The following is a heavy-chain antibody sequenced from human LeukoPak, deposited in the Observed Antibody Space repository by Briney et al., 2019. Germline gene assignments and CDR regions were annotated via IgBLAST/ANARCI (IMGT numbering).Heavy chain of an antibody. J-gene: IGHJ4*02. V-gene: IGHV5-51*01. Sequence: GESLKISCKGSGXXFSXYXXXXXRXXPGXXXXXMXXIYPXDSDTRYSPSFEGQVTISADKSSSTAYLQWSSLKASDTAMXYCARRTGLATLDYWGQGTLVTVSS. CDR2: IYPXDSDT. CDR3: ARRTGLATLDY. D-gene: IGHD2-8*02. CDR1: GXXFSXYX.